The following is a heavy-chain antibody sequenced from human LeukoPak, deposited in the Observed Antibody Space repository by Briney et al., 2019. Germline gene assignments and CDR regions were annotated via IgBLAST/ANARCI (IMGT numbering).Heavy chain of an antibody. D-gene: IGHD3-22*01. CDR1: GFTFSSYA. CDR3: ARVSGYYFHYYDMDV. CDR2: ISYDGNYK. J-gene: IGHJ6*02. Sequence: GGSLRLSCAASGFTFSSYAMHWVRQAPGKGLEWVAVISYDGNYKNDADSVKGRFTISRDNAKNSLYLQMNSLRAEDTALYYCARVSGYYFHYYDMDVWGQGTTVTVSS. V-gene: IGHV3-30-3*01.